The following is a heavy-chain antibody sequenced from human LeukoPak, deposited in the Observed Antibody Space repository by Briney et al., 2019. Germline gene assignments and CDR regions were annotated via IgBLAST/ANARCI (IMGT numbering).Heavy chain of an antibody. D-gene: IGHD3-22*01. CDR3: ARNYDSSGYYYDADAFDI. CDR2: ISSSSSYI. CDR1: GFTFSSYS. J-gene: IGHJ3*02. V-gene: IGHV3-21*01. Sequence: GGSLRLSCAASGFTFSSYSMNWVRQAPGKGLEWVSSISSSSSYIYYADSVKGRFTISRDNAKNSLYLQMNSLRAEDTAVYYCARNYDSSGYYYDADAFDIWGQGTMVTVSS.